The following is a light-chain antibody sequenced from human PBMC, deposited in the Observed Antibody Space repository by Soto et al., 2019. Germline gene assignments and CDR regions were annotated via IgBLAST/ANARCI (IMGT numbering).Light chain of an antibody. V-gene: IGLV6-57*04. Sequence: FMLTQPHSVSESPGKTVTISCTRSSGSIASNYVQWYQQRPGSAPTTVIYEDNQRPSGVPDRFSGSIDSSSNSASLTISGLKTEDEADYYCQSYDSSNHVVFGGGIKVTVL. J-gene: IGLJ2*01. CDR3: QSYDSSNHVV. CDR2: EDN. CDR1: SGSIASNY.